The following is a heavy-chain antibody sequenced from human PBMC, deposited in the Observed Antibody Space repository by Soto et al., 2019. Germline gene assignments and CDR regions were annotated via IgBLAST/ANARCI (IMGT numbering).Heavy chain of an antibody. D-gene: IGHD5-18*01. CDR3: AKIPPGYSYGYFYFDY. CDR1: GFTFSSYS. CDR2: ISGSGGST. Sequence: GGSLRLSCAASGFTFSSYSMSWVRQAPGKGLEWVSAISGSGGSTYYADSVKGRFTISRDNSKNTLYLQMNSLRAEDTAVYYCAKIPPGYSYGYFYFDYWGQGTLVTVSS. J-gene: IGHJ4*02. V-gene: IGHV3-23*01.